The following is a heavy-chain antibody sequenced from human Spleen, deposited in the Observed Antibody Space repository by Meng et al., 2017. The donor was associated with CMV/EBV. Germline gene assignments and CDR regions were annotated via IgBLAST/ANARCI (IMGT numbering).Heavy chain of an antibody. J-gene: IGHJ1*01. CDR3: ARDVRGRTGDS. CDR2: IYYSRST. D-gene: IGHD7-27*01. CDR1: GGSVSSADHY. Sequence: CTVSGGSVSSADHYWSWIRHPPGKGLEWIGYIYYSRSTIYNPSLKSRLTMSVDTSKNHFSLKLNFVTAADTAVYYCARDVRGRTGDSWGQGTLVTVSS. V-gene: IGHV4-61*03.